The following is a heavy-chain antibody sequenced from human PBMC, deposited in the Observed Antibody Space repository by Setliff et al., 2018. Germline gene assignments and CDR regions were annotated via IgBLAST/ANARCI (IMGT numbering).Heavy chain of an antibody. CDR1: GFTFSSYW. J-gene: IGHJ4*02. V-gene: IGHV3-7*03. Sequence: GGSLRLSCAASGFTFSSYWMSWVRQAPGKGLEWVANIKKDGSEKYYGESVKGRFTMSRDNAKNSLYLQMNSLRAEDMDLYYCAKGYCSSTSCYVDYWGQGPLVTVSS. CDR2: IKKDGSEK. D-gene: IGHD2-2*01. CDR3: AKGYCSSTSCYVDY.